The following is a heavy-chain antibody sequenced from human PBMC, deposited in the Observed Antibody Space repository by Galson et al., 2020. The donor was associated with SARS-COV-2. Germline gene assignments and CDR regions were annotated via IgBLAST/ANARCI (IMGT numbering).Heavy chain of an antibody. J-gene: IGHJ4*02. CDR1: GFNFGIYG. CDR3: AKDRSLGNIFIGYETDY. Sequence: GGSLRLSCAASGFNFGIYGVHWVRQAPGKGLEWVAVISYDESSKYYADSVKGRFTISRDNSKNTLYLHMNSLRPEDTAVYYCAKDRSLGNIFIGYETDYWGQGTLVTVSS. CDR2: ISYDESSK. V-gene: IGHV3-30*18. D-gene: IGHD3-9*01.